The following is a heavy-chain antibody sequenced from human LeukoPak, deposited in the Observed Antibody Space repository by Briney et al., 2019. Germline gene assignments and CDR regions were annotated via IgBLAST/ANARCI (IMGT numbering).Heavy chain of an antibody. CDR1: GDSVSSNSAA. D-gene: IGHD6-13*01. CDR2: TYYRSKWYN. V-gene: IGHV6-1*01. CDR3: ARADVRPIAAAVAPDTLDV. J-gene: IGHJ3*01. Sequence: SQTLSLTCAISGDSVSSNSAAWNWIRQSPSRGLEWLGRTYYRSKWYNDYAVSVKSRITINPDTSKNQFSLQLNSVTPEDTAVYYCARADVRPIAAAVAPDTLDVWGQGTMVTVSS.